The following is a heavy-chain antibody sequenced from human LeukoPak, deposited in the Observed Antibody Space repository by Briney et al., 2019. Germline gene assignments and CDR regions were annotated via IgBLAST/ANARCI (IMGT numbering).Heavy chain of an antibody. CDR3: ARELSSKLEWSAYVTGDDAFDV. V-gene: IGHV1-2*02. D-gene: IGHD7-27*01. Sequence: GASVKVSCKAFGYSFTGYHLHWVRQAPRQGLEWMGWVNPKTGGTNYARKFQGRVTMTRDTSINTVNMELSRLTSDDTAVYYCARELSSKLEWSAYVTGDDAFDVWGQGTMITVS. CDR2: VNPKTGGT. J-gene: IGHJ3*01. CDR1: GYSFTGYH.